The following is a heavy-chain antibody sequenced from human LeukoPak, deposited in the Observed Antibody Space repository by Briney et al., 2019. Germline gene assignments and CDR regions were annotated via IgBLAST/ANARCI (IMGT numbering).Heavy chain of an antibody. Sequence: GGSLRLSCAASGFTFSSYAMHWVRQAPGKGLEWVAVISYDGSNKYYADSVKGRFTISRDNSKNTLYLQMNSLRAEDTAVYYCAKDPGPPYPHPKYQIWLCFDNWGQGTLVTVSS. CDR1: GFTFSSYA. D-gene: IGHD5-18*01. V-gene: IGHV3-30*04. CDR3: AKDPGPPYPHPKYQIWLCFDN. J-gene: IGHJ4*02. CDR2: ISYDGSNK.